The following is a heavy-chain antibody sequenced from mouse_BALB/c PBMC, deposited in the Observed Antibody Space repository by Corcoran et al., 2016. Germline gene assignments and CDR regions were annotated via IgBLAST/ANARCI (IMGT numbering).Heavy chain of an antibody. Sequence: EVQLQQSGPELVKPGASVKISCKASGYSFTGYYMHWVKQSHVKSLEWIGRINPYNGATSYNQNFKDKASFTVDKSSSTAYMELHSLTSEDSAVYYCARSGIYDGYHYFDYWGQGTTLTVSS. CDR3: ARSGIYDGYHYFDY. D-gene: IGHD2-3*01. J-gene: IGHJ2*01. V-gene: IGHV1-26*01. CDR1: GYSFTGYY. CDR2: INPYNGAT.